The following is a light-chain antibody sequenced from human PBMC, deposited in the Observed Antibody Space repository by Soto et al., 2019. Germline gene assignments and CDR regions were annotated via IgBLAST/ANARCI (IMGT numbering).Light chain of an antibody. Sequence: QSALTQPASVSGSPGQSITISCTGTSSDVGGYNYVSWYQHHPGKAPKLIIYDVSNRPSGVSNRFSGSKSGNTASQTIPGLQPEDEADYYCSSYTTSNTRQIVFGTGTKVTVL. CDR1: SSDVGGYNY. CDR2: DVS. V-gene: IGLV2-14*03. CDR3: SSYTTSNTRQIV. J-gene: IGLJ1*01.